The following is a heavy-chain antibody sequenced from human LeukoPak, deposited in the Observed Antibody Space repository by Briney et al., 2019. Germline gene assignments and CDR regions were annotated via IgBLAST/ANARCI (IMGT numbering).Heavy chain of an antibody. D-gene: IGHD3-22*01. J-gene: IGHJ4*02. V-gene: IGHV1-18*01. CDR1: GYTFTSYG. Sequence: ASVKVSCKASGYTFTSYGISWVRQAPGQGLEWMGWISAYNGNTNYAQKLQGRVTMTTDTSTSTAYMELRSLRSEDTAVYYCARVGHYYDSSGYYYFSEWYFDYWGQGTLVTVSS. CDR2: ISAYNGNT. CDR3: ARVGHYYDSSGYYYFSEWYFDY.